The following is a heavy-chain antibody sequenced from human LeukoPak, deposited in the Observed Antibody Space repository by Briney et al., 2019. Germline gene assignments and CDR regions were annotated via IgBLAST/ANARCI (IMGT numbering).Heavy chain of an antibody. CDR1: GYTFTDYY. D-gene: IGHD2-2*01. Sequence: ASVKMSCKVSGYTFTDYYMHWVQQAPGKGLEWMGLVDPEDGETIYAEKFQGRVTITADTSTDTAYMELSSLRSEDTAVYYCATDLHIVVVPAAIGYWGQGTLVTVSS. CDR2: VDPEDGET. J-gene: IGHJ4*02. CDR3: ATDLHIVVVPAAIGY. V-gene: IGHV1-69-2*01.